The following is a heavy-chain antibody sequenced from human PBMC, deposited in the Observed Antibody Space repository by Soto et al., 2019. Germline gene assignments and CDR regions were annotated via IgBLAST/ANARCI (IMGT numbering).Heavy chain of an antibody. CDR1: GGTFSSYA. Sequence: QVQLVQSGAEVKKPGSSVKVSCKASGGTFSSYAISWVRQAPVQGLEWMGGIIPIFGTANYAQKFQGRVTITGDEWTSTAYMELSRMRSEDTAVYYCARGDVIEVAGKRLSSWGQGTLVSVS. D-gene: IGHD6-19*01. V-gene: IGHV1-69*01. CDR3: ARGDVIEVAGKRLSS. J-gene: IGHJ5*02. CDR2: IIPIFGTA.